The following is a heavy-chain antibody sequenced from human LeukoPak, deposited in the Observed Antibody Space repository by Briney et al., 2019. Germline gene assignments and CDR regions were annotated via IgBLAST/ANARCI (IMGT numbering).Heavy chain of an antibody. D-gene: IGHD3-22*01. J-gene: IGHJ4*02. CDR3: ARLKYYYNSVGFDY. CDR1: GFTFSSYG. Sequence: QPGGSLRLSCAASGFTFSSYGIHWVRQAPVKGLEWVAFIRYDGSDKYFADIVKGRFTISRDNAKSSLYLQISSLRAEDTAVYYCARLKYYYNSVGFDYWGQGTLVTVSS. V-gene: IGHV3-30*02. CDR2: IRYDGSDK.